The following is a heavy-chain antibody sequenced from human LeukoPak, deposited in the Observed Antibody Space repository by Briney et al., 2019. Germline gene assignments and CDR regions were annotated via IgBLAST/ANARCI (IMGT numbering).Heavy chain of an antibody. V-gene: IGHV3-30*03. D-gene: IGHD4-17*01. Sequence: SLRLSCAASEFTFSTYGMHWVRQAPGKGLEWVAVISYDGSYKFYADSVKGRFTISRDNAKNSLYLQMNSLRAEDTAVYYCARDATTDYGDYPYNWFDPWGQGTLVTVSS. CDR2: ISYDGSYK. CDR3: ARDATTDYGDYPYNWFDP. J-gene: IGHJ5*02. CDR1: EFTFSTYG.